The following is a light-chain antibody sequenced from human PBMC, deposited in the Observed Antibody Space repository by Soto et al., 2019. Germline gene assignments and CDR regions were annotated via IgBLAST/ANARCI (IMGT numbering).Light chain of an antibody. CDR3: QQYGSSPWT. J-gene: IGKJ1*01. Sequence: EIVLTQSPGTLSLSPGERATLSCRASQSVSSSYLAWYQQKPGQAPRLLIYGASSRATGIPDRFSGSGSGTDFTLTISRLEPEDCAVYYCQQYGSSPWTVGQGTNLEIK. V-gene: IGKV3-20*01. CDR2: GAS. CDR1: QSVSSSY.